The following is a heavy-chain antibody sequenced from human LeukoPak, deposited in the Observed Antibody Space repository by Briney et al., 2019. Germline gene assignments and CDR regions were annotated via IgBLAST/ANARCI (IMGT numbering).Heavy chain of an antibody. V-gene: IGHV1-69*04. J-gene: IGHJ4*02. CDR2: IIPILGIA. Sequence: SVKVSCKASGGTFSSYAISWVRQAPGQGLEWMGRIIPILGIANYAQKFQGRVTITADKSTSTAYMELSSLRAEDTAVYYCARDPYSGYDSPYFDYWGQGTRVTVSS. D-gene: IGHD5-12*01. CDR1: GGTFSSYA. CDR3: ARDPYSGYDSPYFDY.